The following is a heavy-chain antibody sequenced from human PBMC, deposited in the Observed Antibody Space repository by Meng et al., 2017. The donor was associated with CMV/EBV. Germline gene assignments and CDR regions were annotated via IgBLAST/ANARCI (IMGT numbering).Heavy chain of an antibody. CDR3: AARIHILRVNTQDLSSGEAFDI. V-gene: IGHV1-58*01. J-gene: IGHJ3*02. CDR1: GFTFTSSA. Sequence: SVKVSCKASGFTFTSSAVQWERQARGQRLEWIGWIVVGSGNTNFAQKFQERVTITRDMSTSTAYMELSSLRSEDTAVYYCAARIHILRVNTQDLSSGEAFDIWGQGTMVTVSS. D-gene: IGHD2-15*01. CDR2: IVVGSGNT.